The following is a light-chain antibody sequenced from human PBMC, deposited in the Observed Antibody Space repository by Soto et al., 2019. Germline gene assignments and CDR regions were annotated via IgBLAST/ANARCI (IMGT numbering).Light chain of an antibody. Sequence: DIQITHSPFSLSPSATYRATFTSRASQSISTYLNWYEQKPGKAPNLLIYGASNLQSGVPSRFSGGGSGTDFTLTISSLQPEDFGTYYCQQSYTSPVTFGGGTKVDIK. CDR2: GAS. CDR1: QSISTY. CDR3: QQSYTSPVT. V-gene: IGKV1-39*01. J-gene: IGKJ4*01.